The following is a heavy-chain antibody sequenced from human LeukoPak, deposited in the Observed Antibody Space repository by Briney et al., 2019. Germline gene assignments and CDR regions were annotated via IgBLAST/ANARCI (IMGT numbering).Heavy chain of an antibody. Sequence: GGSLRLSCVAPEPTFSNYWMHWVRQTPGKGLVWVSRINRDARTSYYAGSVKGRFTISRDNAKNTLYLQMNSLRAEDTAIYYCARGSHNWNDDQPSDVWGQGTMVTVSS. J-gene: IGHJ3*01. CDR2: INRDARTS. V-gene: IGHV3-74*01. CDR3: ARGSHNWNDDQPSDV. CDR1: EPTFSNYW. D-gene: IGHD1-1*01.